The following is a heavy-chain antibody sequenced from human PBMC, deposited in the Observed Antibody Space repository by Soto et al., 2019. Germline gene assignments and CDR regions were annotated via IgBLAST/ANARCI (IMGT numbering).Heavy chain of an antibody. CDR3: ARRLGWGEPHDAFDI. CDR2: IYYSGST. D-gene: IGHD3-16*01. V-gene: IGHV4-59*01. J-gene: IGHJ3*02. CDR1: GGSISSYY. Sequence: SETLSLTCTVSGGSISSYYWSWIRQPPGKGLEWIGYIYYSGSTNYNPSLKSRVTISVDTSKNQFSLKLSSVTAADTSVYYFARRLGWGEPHDAFDIWGQGTMVTVSS.